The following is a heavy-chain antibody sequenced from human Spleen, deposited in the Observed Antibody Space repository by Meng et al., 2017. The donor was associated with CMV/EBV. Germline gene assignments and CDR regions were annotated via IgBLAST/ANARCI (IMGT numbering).Heavy chain of an antibody. V-gene: IGHV4-4*02. Sequence: GGSISSSNLWTWVRQVAGKGLEWIGEIYHSGSTNYNPSLKSRVTISVDKFKNQFSLKLGSVTAADTAVYYCARGRAYYYDSSGYYSYWGQGTLVTVSS. D-gene: IGHD3-22*01. CDR1: GGSISSSNL. CDR3: ARGRAYYYDSSGYYSY. CDR2: IYHSGST. J-gene: IGHJ4*02.